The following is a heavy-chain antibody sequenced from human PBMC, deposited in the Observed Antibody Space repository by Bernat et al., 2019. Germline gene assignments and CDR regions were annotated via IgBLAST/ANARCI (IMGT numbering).Heavy chain of an antibody. CDR3: ARHYYYDSSGYYDAFDI. V-gene: IGHV2-26*01. CDR1: GFSHSNARMG. J-gene: IGHJ3*02. Sequence: QVTLKESGPVLVKPTETLTLTCTVSGFSHSNARMGVSWIRQPPGKALEWLAHIFSNDEKSYSTSLKSRLTISKDTSKSQVVLTMTNMDPVDTATYYCARHYYYDSSGYYDAFDIWGQGTMVTVSS. CDR2: IFSNDEK. D-gene: IGHD3-22*01.